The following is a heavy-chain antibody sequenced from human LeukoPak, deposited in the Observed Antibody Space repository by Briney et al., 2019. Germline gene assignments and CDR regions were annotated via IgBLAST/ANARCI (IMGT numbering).Heavy chain of an antibody. CDR1: GGTFSSYA. CDR2: IIPILGIA. V-gene: IGHV1-69*04. D-gene: IGHD3-22*01. J-gene: IGHJ5*02. Sequence: SVKVSCKASGGTFSSYAISWERQAPGQGLEWMGRIIPILGIANYAQKFQGRVTITADKSTSTAYMELSSLRSEDTAVYYCVHSSGYYQNNWFDPWGQGTLVTVSS. CDR3: VHSSGYYQNNWFDP.